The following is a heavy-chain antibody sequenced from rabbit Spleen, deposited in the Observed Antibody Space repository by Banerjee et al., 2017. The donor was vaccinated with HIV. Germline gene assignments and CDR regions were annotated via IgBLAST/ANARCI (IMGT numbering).Heavy chain of an antibody. V-gene: IGHV1S45*01. CDR1: GFTLGSYW. CDR2: IYGGDGST. D-gene: IGHD6-1*01. CDR3: ARGANNNGYGWNL. J-gene: IGHJ4*01. Sequence: QEQLVESGGGLVQPEGSLTLTCTASGFTLGSYWICWVRQAPGKGLEWIGCIYGGDGSTYYASWVNGRFTISKTSSTTVTLQMTSLTAADTATYFCARGANNNGYGWNLWGPGTLVTVS.